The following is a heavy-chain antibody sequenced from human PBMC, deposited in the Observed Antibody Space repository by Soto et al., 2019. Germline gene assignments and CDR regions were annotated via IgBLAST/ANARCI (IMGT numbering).Heavy chain of an antibody. Sequence: AAVKVSCKASGYTFTGYYMHWVRQAPGQGLEWMGWINPNSGGTNYAQKFQGRVTMTRDTSISTAYMELSRLRSDDTAVYYCARAGYSYGLPDAFDIWGQGTMVTVSS. J-gene: IGHJ3*02. V-gene: IGHV1-2*02. D-gene: IGHD5-18*01. CDR3: ARAGYSYGLPDAFDI. CDR1: GYTFTGYY. CDR2: INPNSGGT.